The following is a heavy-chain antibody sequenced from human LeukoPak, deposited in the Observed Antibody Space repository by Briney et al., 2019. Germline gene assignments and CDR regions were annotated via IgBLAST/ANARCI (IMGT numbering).Heavy chain of an antibody. Sequence: GGSLSFSCAASGFTFNSYAMSWVRQAPGKGLEWVLDISGSGASTYYADSVKVRFTISSANSTNSMYLHMISLRAEAVSVYYCATRLNDYGNLREYWGQGTLVTVAS. CDR1: GFTFNSYA. D-gene: IGHD4-11*01. V-gene: IGHV3-23*01. CDR2: ISGSGAST. CDR3: ATRLNDYGNLREY. J-gene: IGHJ4*02.